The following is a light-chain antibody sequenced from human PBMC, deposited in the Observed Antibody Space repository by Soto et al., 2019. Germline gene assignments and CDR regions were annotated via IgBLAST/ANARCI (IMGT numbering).Light chain of an antibody. CDR2: GGS. J-gene: IGKJ4*01. V-gene: IGKV3-20*01. CDR1: QSVRSK. CDR3: QHYGKLPLT. Sequence: EIVLTQSPGTLSLSPGERATLSCRASQSVRSKVAWYQQKPGQAPSLVIYGGSRRATGIPDRFSGGGSGTDFTLTISRLEPEDFAVYVCQHYGKLPLTFGGGTKVDIK.